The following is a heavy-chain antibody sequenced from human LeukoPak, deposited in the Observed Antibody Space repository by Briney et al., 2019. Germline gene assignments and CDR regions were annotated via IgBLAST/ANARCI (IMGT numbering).Heavy chain of an antibody. J-gene: IGHJ4*02. CDR3: AIDIRSSSVDY. CDR1: GFTVSSNY. Sequence: QTGGSLRLSCAASGFTVSSNYMSWVRQAPGKGLEWVANIKQDGSEKYYVDSVKGRFTISRDNAKNSLYLQMNSLRAEDTAVYYCAIDIRSSSVDYWGQGTLVTVSS. D-gene: IGHD6-13*01. CDR2: IKQDGSEK. V-gene: IGHV3-7*01.